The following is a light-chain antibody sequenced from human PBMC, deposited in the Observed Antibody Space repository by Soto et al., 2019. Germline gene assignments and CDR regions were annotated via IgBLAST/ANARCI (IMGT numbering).Light chain of an antibody. J-gene: IGLJ1*01. CDR1: SSDVGGYNY. CDR2: DVS. CDR3: SSYTASSTYV. V-gene: IGLV2-14*03. Sequence: QSVLTQPASVSGSPGQSITISCTGTSSDVGGYNYVSWYQHHPGKAPKLMIFDVSNRPSGVSNRFSGSKSGNTASLTISGLQAEDEADYYCSSYTASSTYVFGTGIKVTVL.